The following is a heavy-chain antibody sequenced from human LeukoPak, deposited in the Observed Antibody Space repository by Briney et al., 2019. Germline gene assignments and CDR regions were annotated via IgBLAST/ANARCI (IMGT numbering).Heavy chain of an antibody. CDR1: GFTFSSHA. J-gene: IGHJ6*03. V-gene: IGHV3-23*01. D-gene: IGHD4-17*01. Sequence: GGSMRLSCAASGFTFSSHAMSWVRQAPGKGLEWVSSLSGSGGSTYHADSVKGRFSISSDNSKNTLYLQLNSLRAEDTAVYYCAKGGSTSRVTTSRVVFGYYYYMDVWGKGTPVTVSS. CDR3: AKGGSTSRVTTSRVVFGYYYYMDV. CDR2: LSGSGGST.